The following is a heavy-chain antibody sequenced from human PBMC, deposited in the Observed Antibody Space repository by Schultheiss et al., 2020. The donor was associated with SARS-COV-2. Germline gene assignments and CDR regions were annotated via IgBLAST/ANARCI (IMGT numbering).Heavy chain of an antibody. CDR2: INPNSGGT. V-gene: IGHV1-2*02. CDR3: ARESPTYDFWSGYYLNYYYYYMDV. Sequence: GGSLRLSCKGSGYTFTGYYMHWVRQAPGQGLEWMGWINPNSGGTNYAQKFQGRVTMTRDTSISTAYMELSRLRSDDTAVYYCARESPTYDFWSGYYLNYYYYYMDVWGKGTTVTVSS. D-gene: IGHD3-3*01. CDR1: GYTFTGYY. J-gene: IGHJ6*03.